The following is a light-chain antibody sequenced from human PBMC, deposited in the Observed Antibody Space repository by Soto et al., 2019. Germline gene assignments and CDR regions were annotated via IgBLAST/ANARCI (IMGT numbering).Light chain of an antibody. V-gene: IGKV3-20*01. CDR2: GAS. Sequence: EIVLTQSPGTLSLSPGERATLSCRASQSVSSSWLAWYQQKPGQAPRLLIYGASSRATGIPDRFSGSGSGTDFTLTISRLEHEDSALFYCQQYGSSPWTFGQGTKVDIK. CDR1: QSVSSSW. J-gene: IGKJ1*01. CDR3: QQYGSSPWT.